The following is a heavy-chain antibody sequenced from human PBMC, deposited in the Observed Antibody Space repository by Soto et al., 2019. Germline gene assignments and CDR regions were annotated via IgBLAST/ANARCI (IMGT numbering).Heavy chain of an antibody. CDR1: GGTFSNYA. CDR3: ARDGGVYDYTPFGY. D-gene: IGHD4-4*01. Sequence: QVQLVQSGAEVKKPGSSVKVSCKASGGTFSNYAIRWVRQAPGQGLEWMGGIIPIFGTADYAQKFQGRVTITADESTSTAYMELSSLRSEDTAVYYCARDGGVYDYTPFGYWCQGTLVTVSS. CDR2: IIPIFGTA. J-gene: IGHJ4*02. V-gene: IGHV1-69*12.